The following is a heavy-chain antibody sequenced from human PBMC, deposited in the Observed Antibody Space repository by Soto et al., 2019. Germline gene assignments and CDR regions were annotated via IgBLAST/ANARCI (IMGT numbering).Heavy chain of an antibody. CDR3: ARDSGLIWGNYGMNV. D-gene: IGHD2-15*01. CDR1: GFTVRSNY. V-gene: IGHV3-53*01. Sequence: EVQLVASGGGLIQPGGSLGVSCAASGFTVRSNYMTWVRRAPGKGLEWVSVIYRAGKIYYADSEKGRFATSSDNSQTTWFLQMNSLRAEDTAVYYCARDSGLIWGNYGMNVGSQGTTVTVSS. CDR2: IYRAGKI. J-gene: IGHJ6*02.